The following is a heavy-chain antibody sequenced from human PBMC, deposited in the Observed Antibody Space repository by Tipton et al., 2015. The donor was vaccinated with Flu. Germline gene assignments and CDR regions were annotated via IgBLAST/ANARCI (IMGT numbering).Heavy chain of an antibody. CDR3: ARAIAGADSL. CDR2: IKQDGSVK. V-gene: IGHV3-7*01. J-gene: IGHJ4*02. D-gene: IGHD3-16*01. Sequence: SLRLSCAASGFTFSDYYMSWIRQAPGKGLEWVANIKQDGSVKYYVDSVKGRFTISRDNAKNSLYLQMNSLRAEDTAIYYCARAIAGADSLWGQGTLVTVSS. CDR1: GFTFSDYY.